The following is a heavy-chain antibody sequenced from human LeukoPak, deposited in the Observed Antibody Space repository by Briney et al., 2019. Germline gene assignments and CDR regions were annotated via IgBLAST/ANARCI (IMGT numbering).Heavy chain of an antibody. Sequence: PGGSLRLSCAGSGLTVSSNYMSWVRQAPGKGLEWVSVIYSGGSTDYADSVKGRFTISRDNSKNTPYLQMNSLRVEDTAVYYCARSSHYDILTGYSEEDAFDIWGQGTMVTVSS. CDR1: GLTVSSNY. D-gene: IGHD3-9*01. CDR3: ARSSHYDILTGYSEEDAFDI. V-gene: IGHV3-53*01. CDR2: IYSGGST. J-gene: IGHJ3*02.